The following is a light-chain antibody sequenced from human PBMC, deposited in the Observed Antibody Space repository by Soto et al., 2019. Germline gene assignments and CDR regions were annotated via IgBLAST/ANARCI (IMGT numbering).Light chain of an antibody. Sequence: EIVMTQSPVTLSVSPGERATLSCRASQGVSNFLAWYQQKPGQSPRLLIYGASTRATGVPARFSGSGSGTEFTLTISSLQSEDFAVYYCQQSKDWPLTFGLGTSLEIK. CDR3: QQSKDWPLT. V-gene: IGKV3-15*01. CDR2: GAS. CDR1: QGVSNF. J-gene: IGKJ2*01.